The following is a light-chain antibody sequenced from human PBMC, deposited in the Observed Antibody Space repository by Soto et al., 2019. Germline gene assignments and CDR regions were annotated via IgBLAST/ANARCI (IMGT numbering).Light chain of an antibody. CDR1: SSNIGNNY. CDR2: RNN. Sequence: QAVVTQPPSASGTPGQGVTISCSGSSSNIGNNYVHWYQQLPQTAPKLLIYRNNQRPSGVPDRFSGSKSDTSASLAISGLRSEDEADYYCAAWDDSLSGVVFGGGTKLTVL. CDR3: AAWDDSLSGVV. V-gene: IGLV1-47*01. J-gene: IGLJ2*01.